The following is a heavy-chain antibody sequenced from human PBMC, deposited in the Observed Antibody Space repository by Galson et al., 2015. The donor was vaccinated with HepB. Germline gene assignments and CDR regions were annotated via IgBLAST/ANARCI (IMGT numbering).Heavy chain of an antibody. J-gene: IGHJ6*03. D-gene: IGHD3-10*01. CDR1: GYTFTSYD. CDR2: MNPNSGNT. CDR3: ARGGSGSYYYYYYMDV. Sequence: SVKVSCKASGYTFTSYDINWVRRATGHGLEWMGCMNPNSGNTGYAQKFQGRVTMTRNTSISTAYMELSSLRSEDTAVYYCARGGSGSYYYYYYMDVWGKGTTVTVSS. V-gene: IGHV1-8*01.